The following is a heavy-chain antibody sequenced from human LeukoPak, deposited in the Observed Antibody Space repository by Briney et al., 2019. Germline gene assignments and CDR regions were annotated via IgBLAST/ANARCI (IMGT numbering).Heavy chain of an antibody. D-gene: IGHD3-22*01. CDR2: ISAYNGNT. CDR1: RYTFTSYG. V-gene: IGHV1-18*01. J-gene: IGHJ4*02. Sequence: GASVKVSCKASRYTFTSYGISWVRQAPGQGLEWMGWISAYNGNTNYAQKLQGRVTMTTDTSTSTDYVELRSLRSDDTAVYCCARDLSPITYYYDSSGPEAYYWGQGTLVSVSS. CDR3: ARDLSPITYYYDSSGPEAYY.